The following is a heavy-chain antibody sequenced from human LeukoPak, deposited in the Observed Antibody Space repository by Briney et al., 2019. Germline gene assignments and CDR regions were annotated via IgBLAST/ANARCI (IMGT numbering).Heavy chain of an antibody. V-gene: IGHV3-53*01. CDR3: ARESGYSYGLAGFFDY. CDR1: GFTVSSNY. CDR2: IYGDGRI. D-gene: IGHD5-18*01. J-gene: IGHJ4*02. Sequence: GGSLRLSCAASGFTVSSNYMSWVRQAPGKGLEWVSVIYGDGRIHYADSVKGRFAISRDDSKNTLYLQMNSLRAEDTAVYYCARESGYSYGLAGFFDYWGQGTLVTVSS.